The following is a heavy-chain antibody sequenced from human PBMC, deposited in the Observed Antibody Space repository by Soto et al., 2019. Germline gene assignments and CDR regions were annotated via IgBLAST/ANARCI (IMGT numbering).Heavy chain of an antibody. CDR3: ARDRPARASGYPLSPPYYYYVMDV. D-gene: IGHD5-12*01. CDR1: GGSISSYC. V-gene: IGHV4-59*01. CDR2: IYYNGST. J-gene: IGHJ6*02. Sequence: KTWETLSLTCTVSGGSISSYCWSWIRQPPGKGMEWIGYIYYNGSTNYNPSLKSRVTISVDTSKNQFSLKLSSVTAADTAVYYCARDRPARASGYPLSPPYYYYVMDVWGQGTTVTVSS.